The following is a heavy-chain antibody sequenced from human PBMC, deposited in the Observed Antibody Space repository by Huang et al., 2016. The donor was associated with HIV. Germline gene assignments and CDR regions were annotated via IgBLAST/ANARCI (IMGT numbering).Heavy chain of an antibody. V-gene: IGHV3-48*01. CDR2: NSDNCNTS. CDR3: ARHGGYRFWTTYATYYLDF. J-gene: IGHJ4*02. Sequence: VQLEESGGALLQPGESLRLSCSVSGFTRSDHGIHWVRQAPGQGLECIAYNSDNCNTSHYADPVRSRFTLSRDIVKNSIYLQIANVTVEDSAVYFCARHGGYRFWTTYATYYLDFWGQGTRVTVSS. CDR1: GFTRSDHG. D-gene: IGHD3-16*02.